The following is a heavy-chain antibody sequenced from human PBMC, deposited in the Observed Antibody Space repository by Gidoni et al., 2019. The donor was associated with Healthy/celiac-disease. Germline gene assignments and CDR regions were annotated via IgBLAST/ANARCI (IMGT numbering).Heavy chain of an antibody. V-gene: IGHV4-59*01. CDR3: ASLWQGGSGVDAFDI. Sequence: QVQLQESGPGLVKPSETLSLTCTVSGGSISSYYWSWIRQPPGKGLEWIGYIYYSGSTNYNPSLKSRVTISVDTSKNQFSLKLSSVTAADTAVYYCASLWQGGSGVDAFDIWGQGTMVTVSS. D-gene: IGHD3-10*01. CDR2: IYYSGST. CDR1: GGSISSYY. J-gene: IGHJ3*02.